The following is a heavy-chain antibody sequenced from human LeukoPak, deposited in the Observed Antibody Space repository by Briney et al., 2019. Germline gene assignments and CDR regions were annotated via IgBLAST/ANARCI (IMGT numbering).Heavy chain of an antibody. V-gene: IGHV1-2*02. CDR3: ARGRYLDY. CDR2: INSNSGGT. Sequence: GASVKVSCKASGYTFTGYYIHWVRQAPGQGLESMGWINSNSGGTNYAQKFQGRVTMTRDTSISTAYMELSRLRSDDTAVYYCARGRYLDYWGQGTLVTVSS. J-gene: IGHJ4*02. D-gene: IGHD1-14*01. CDR1: GYTFTGYY.